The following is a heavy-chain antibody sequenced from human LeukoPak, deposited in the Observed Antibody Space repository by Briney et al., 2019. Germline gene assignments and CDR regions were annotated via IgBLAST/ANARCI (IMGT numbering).Heavy chain of an antibody. J-gene: IGHJ4*02. D-gene: IGHD3-9*01. CDR1: GGTFSSYA. CDR3: ATSPMTGPYYFDY. V-gene: IGHV1-69*13. CDR2: IIPIFGTA. Sequence: SVKVSCKASGGTFSSYAISWVRQAPGQGLEWVGGIIPIFGTANYAQKFQGRVTITADESTSTAYMELSSLRSEDTAVYYCATSPMTGPYYFDYWGQGALVTVSS.